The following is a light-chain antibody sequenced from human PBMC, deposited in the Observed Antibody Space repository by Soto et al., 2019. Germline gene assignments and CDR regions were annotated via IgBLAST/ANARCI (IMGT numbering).Light chain of an antibody. V-gene: IGKV1-27*01. J-gene: IGKJ3*01. CDR1: QGIRNY. CDR2: AAS. Sequence: DIQMTQSPTSLSASVGDRVTITCRASQGIRNYVAWYQQIPGKAPKLLIYAASTLQSGVPSRFSGSGSGTDFTLTTTGLQPEDVATYSCQKYSSVPFFGPGTKVEIK. CDR3: QKYSSVPF.